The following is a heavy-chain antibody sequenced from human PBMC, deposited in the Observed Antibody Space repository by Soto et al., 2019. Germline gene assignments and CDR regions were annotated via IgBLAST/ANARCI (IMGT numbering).Heavy chain of an antibody. Sequence: ASVKVSCKVSGYTLTELSMHWVRQAPGKGLEWMGGFDPEDGATNYAQKFQGRVTITADESTSTAYMELSSLRSEDTAVYYCARKTYSSSTGYFDYWGQGTLVTVSS. CDR2: FDPEDGAT. V-gene: IGHV1-24*01. D-gene: IGHD6-6*01. J-gene: IGHJ4*02. CDR1: GYTLTELS. CDR3: ARKTYSSSTGYFDY.